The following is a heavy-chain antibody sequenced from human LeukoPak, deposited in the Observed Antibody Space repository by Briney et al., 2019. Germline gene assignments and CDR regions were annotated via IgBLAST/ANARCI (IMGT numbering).Heavy chain of an antibody. Sequence: GGSLRLSCAASGFTFSSYAMHWVRQAPGKRLEWVAVISYDGSNKYYADSVKGRFTISRDNSKNTLYLQMNSLRAEDTAVYYCARDSTMTTVTFVDYWGQGTLVTVSS. J-gene: IGHJ4*02. V-gene: IGHV3-30*04. D-gene: IGHD4-17*01. CDR1: GFTFSSYA. CDR3: ARDSTMTTVTFVDY. CDR2: ISYDGSNK.